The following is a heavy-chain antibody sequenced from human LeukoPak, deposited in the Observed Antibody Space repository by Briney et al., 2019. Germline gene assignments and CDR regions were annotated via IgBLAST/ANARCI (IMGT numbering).Heavy chain of an antibody. D-gene: IGHD3-16*02. Sequence: GGSLRLSCAASGFTFSDFYMDWIRQAPGKGLEWVSYISNSGDDINYADSVKGRFTISRDNAKNSVYLQMNSLRAEDTAVYYCARGRNFVKWFDPWGQGALVTVSS. CDR2: ISNSGDDI. CDR3: ARGRNFVKWFDP. V-gene: IGHV3-11*01. CDR1: GFTFSDFY. J-gene: IGHJ5*02.